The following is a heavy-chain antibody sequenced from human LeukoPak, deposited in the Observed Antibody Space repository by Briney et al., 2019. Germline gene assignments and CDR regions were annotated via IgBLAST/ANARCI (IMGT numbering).Heavy chain of an antibody. Sequence: SETLSLTCAVYGGSFSGYYWSWIRQTPGKGLEWIGYIHSIGTTNYNPSLKSRLTISIDTSKNQFSLKLSSVTAADTAIYYCATSNYGSGTYYNWFDPWGQGTLVTVSS. D-gene: IGHD3-10*01. CDR1: GGSFSGYY. CDR2: IHSIGTT. J-gene: IGHJ5*02. CDR3: ATSNYGSGTYYNWFDP. V-gene: IGHV4-59*01.